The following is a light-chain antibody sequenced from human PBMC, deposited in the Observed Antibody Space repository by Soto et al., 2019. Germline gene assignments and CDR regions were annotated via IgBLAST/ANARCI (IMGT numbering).Light chain of an antibody. Sequence: QSVLTQPAPVSGSPGQSITISCTGTSSDVDGYNYVSWYQYHPGKAPKLMIYDVNNRPSGVSNRFSGSKSGNTASLTISGLQAEDEADYYCSSFTISRNTVIFGGGTKLTVL. CDR1: SSDVDGYNY. J-gene: IGLJ2*01. CDR3: SSFTISRNTVI. V-gene: IGLV2-14*01. CDR2: DVN.